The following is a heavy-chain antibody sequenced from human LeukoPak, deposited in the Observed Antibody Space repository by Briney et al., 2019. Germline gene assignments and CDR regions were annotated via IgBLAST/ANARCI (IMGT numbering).Heavy chain of an antibody. CDR3: ACLTTADAFDI. J-gene: IGHJ3*02. D-gene: IGHD3-22*01. V-gene: IGHV4-59*01. Sequence: PSETLSLTCTVSGGSISSYYWSWIRQPPGKGLEWIGYIYDSGSTNYNPSLKSRVTISVDTAKNQFSLKLSSVTAADTAVYCCACLTTADAFDIWGQGTMVTVSS. CDR2: IYDSGST. CDR1: GGSISSYY.